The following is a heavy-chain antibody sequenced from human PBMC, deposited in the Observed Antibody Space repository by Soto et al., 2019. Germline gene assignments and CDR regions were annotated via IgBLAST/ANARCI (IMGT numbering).Heavy chain of an antibody. CDR1: GFTFSSYG. CDR3: ARSMVRFHYGMDV. V-gene: IGHV3-33*01. D-gene: IGHD3-10*01. CDR2: IWYDGTNK. J-gene: IGHJ6*02. Sequence: PGGSLRLSCAASGFTFSSYGMQWVRQAPGEGLEWVAVIWYDGTNKYYADSVKGRVTISRDNSKNTLYLQMNSLRAEDTAVYYCARSMVRFHYGMDVWGQGTLVTVSS.